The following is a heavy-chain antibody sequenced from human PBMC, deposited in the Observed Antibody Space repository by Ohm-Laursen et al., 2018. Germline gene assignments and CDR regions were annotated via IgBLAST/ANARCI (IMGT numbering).Heavy chain of an antibody. CDR1: GFTFADYA. CDR3: ATLQLATAYS. V-gene: IGHV3-9*01. CDR2: ISENSGSI. D-gene: IGHD6-13*01. Sequence: SLRLSCAASGFTFADYAIHWVRQAPGKGLEWVAGISENSGSIGYADFVKGRFTISRDNAKNTLYLQMNSLRAEDTAVYYCATLQLATAYSWGQGTLVTVSS. J-gene: IGHJ4*02.